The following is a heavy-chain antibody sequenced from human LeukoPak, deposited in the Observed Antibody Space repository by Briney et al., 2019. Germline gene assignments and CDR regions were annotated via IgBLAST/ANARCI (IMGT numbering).Heavy chain of an antibody. CDR2: INSDGSST. J-gene: IGHJ4*02. Sequence: GGSLRLSCAASGFTFDDYGMSWVRQAPGKGLVWVSRINSDGSSTSYADSVKGRFTISRDNAKNTLYLQMNSLRAEDTAVYYCARVLGYCSSTSCYPLGYWGQGALVTVSS. V-gene: IGHV3-74*01. CDR3: ARVLGYCSSTSCYPLGY. D-gene: IGHD2-2*01. CDR1: GFTFDDYG.